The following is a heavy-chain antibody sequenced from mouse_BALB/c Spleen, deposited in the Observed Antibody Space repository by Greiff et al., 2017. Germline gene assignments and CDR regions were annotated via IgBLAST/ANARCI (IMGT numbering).Heavy chain of an antibody. CDR2: ISSGGSYT. D-gene: IGHD2-1*01. Sequence: VQLMESGGDLVKPGGSLKLSCAASGFTFSSYGMSWVRQTPDKRVEWVATISSGGSYTYYPDSVKGRFAISRDNAKNALYLQMSSLKSEDTDMYDSAGRSYGNKNWFAYWGQGTMVTVSA. J-gene: IGHJ3*01. V-gene: IGHV5-6*01. CDR1: GFTFSSYG. CDR3: AGRSYGNKNWFAY.